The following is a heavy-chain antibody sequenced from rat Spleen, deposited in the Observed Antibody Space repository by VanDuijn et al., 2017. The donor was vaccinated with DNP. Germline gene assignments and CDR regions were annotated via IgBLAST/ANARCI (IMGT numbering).Heavy chain of an antibody. V-gene: IGHV3-1*01. CDR2: ISYSGST. CDR1: GYSITSNY. J-gene: IGHJ4*01. Sequence: EVRLQESGPGLVQPSQSLSLTCSVTGYSITSNYWGWIRKFPGNKMEWIGHISYSGSTNYNPSLRSRISITRDTSKNHFFLHLNSVTTEDTATYYCARLGASTYAMDAWGQGTSVTVSS. D-gene: IGHD4-1*01. CDR3: ARLGASTYAMDA.